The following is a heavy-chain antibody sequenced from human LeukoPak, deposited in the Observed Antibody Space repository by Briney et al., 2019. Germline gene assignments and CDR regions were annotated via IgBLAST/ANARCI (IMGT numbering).Heavy chain of an antibody. CDR3: VRDIGQLRSDY. CDR1: GYSLSSNYF. D-gene: IGHD2-2*01. J-gene: IGHJ4*02. V-gene: IGHV4-38-2*02. CDR2: ISHTGTT. Sequence: PSETLSLTCAVSGYSLSSNYFWGWIRQPPGKGLGWIGTISHTGTTFYKPSLKTRIAISLDTSKNQFSLKVNSVTAADTAVYYSVRDIGQLRSDYWGQGTLVTVSP.